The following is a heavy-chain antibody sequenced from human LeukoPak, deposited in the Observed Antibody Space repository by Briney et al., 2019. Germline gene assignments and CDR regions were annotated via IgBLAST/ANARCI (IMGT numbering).Heavy chain of an antibody. D-gene: IGHD3-22*01. CDR2: INPKGGDT. Sequence: ASVTVSCKASGYSFSDNYVHWVRQAPGQGLEYMGWINPKGGDTNFSQRFKGRVTMTGDASVSTAYLEMRKLRSDDTAVYFCARGKDDSTGHYDAFDIWGHGTMVTVSS. CDR1: GYSFSDNY. V-gene: IGHV1-2*02. J-gene: IGHJ3*02. CDR3: ARGKDDSTGHYDAFDI.